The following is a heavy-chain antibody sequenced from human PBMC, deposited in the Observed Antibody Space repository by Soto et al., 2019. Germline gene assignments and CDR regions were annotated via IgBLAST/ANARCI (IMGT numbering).Heavy chain of an antibody. D-gene: IGHD3-16*01. V-gene: IGHV1-2*02. CDR1: GYTFTDYY. J-gene: IGHJ3*02. CDR2: VNPNRGGT. Sequence: QVQLVQSGAEVKKPGASVKVSCRASGYTFTDYYIHWVRQAPGQGLEWLGWVNPNRGGTEYAQEFQGRVIMTWLTSISTAYMELSSLKSDDTAFYFCARSPGKYDQRENDAFNIWGQWTLVTVSS. CDR3: ARSPGKYDQRENDAFNI.